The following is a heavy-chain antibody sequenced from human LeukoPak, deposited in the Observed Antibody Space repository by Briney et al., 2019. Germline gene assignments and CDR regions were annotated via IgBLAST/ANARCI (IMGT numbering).Heavy chain of an antibody. V-gene: IGHV4-34*01. J-gene: IGHJ3*02. Sequence: SETLSLTCAVYGGSFSGYYWTWIRQPPGKGLEWIGEINHSGSTNYNPSLKSRVTISVDTSKNQFSLKLSSVPAADTAVYYCARRWEYDFWSGFSVDAFDIWGQGTMVTVSS. D-gene: IGHD3-3*01. CDR2: INHSGST. CDR3: ARRWEYDFWSGFSVDAFDI. CDR1: GGSFSGYY.